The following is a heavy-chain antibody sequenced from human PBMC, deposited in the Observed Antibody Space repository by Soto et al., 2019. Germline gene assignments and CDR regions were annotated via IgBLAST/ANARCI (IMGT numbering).Heavy chain of an antibody. Sequence: QVQLVQSGAEVKKPGASVKVSCKASGYTFTSYDINWVLQATGQGLEWMGWMNPNSGNTGYAQKFQGRVTMTRNTSISTAYMELSSLRSEDTAVYYCARGPVVGAYYYYYGMDVWGQGTTVTVSS. CDR3: ARGPVVGAYYYYYGMDV. CDR1: GYTFTSYD. V-gene: IGHV1-8*01. D-gene: IGHD1-26*01. J-gene: IGHJ6*02. CDR2: MNPNSGNT.